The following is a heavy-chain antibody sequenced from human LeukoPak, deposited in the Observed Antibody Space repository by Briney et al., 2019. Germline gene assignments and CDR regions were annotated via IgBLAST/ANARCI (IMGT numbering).Heavy chain of an antibody. CDR3: ARAGYYDSSGYYYFFDY. V-gene: IGHV3-66*01. Sequence: PGGSLRLSCAASGFTVATNYMSWVRQAPGKGLQWVSVIYGDGHTYYTDSVKGRFTISRDNSKNTLYLQMNSLRAEDTAVYFCARAGYYDSSGYYYFFDYWGQGTLVTVSS. J-gene: IGHJ4*02. D-gene: IGHD3-22*01. CDR1: GFTVATNY. CDR2: IYGDGHT.